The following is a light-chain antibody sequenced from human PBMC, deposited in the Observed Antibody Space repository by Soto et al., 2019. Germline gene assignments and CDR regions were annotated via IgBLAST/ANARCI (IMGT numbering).Light chain of an antibody. J-gene: IGKJ1*01. CDR2: AAS. V-gene: IGKV1-27*01. CDR3: QMYNFVPWT. CDR1: QGISNY. Sequence: DIQMTQYPSSLSTSVGDRFTITCLASQGISNYLAWYQQKPGKVPKLLIYAASTLQSGVPSRFSGSGSGTDFTLTISSLQPEDVATYYCQMYNFVPWTFGQGTIV.